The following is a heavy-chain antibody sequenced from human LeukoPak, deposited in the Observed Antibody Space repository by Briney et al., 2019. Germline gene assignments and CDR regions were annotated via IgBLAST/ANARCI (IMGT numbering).Heavy chain of an antibody. J-gene: IGHJ4*02. CDR3: ARDPGVYGDYSYYFDY. CDR2: LKEDGSHT. D-gene: IGHD4-17*01. Sequence: GGSLRLSCAASGFTFSNYWMTWVRQAPGKGLEWLANLKEDGSHTYYVDSVKGRFTISRDNAKNSLYLQMNSLRAEDTAVYYCARDPGVYGDYSYYFDYWGQGTLVTVSS. V-gene: IGHV3-7*01. CDR1: GFTFSNYW.